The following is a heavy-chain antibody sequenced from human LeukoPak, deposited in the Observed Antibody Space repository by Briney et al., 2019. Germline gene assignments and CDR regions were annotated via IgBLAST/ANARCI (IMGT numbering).Heavy chain of an antibody. Sequence: GGSLRLSCAASGFTFSTYWMSWVRQAQGKGLEWVANINQDGSEKYYVDFVKGRFTISRDNADNSLYLQMNSLRAEDTAVYYCARKTTVPHFDYWGQGTLVTVSS. D-gene: IGHD1-1*01. V-gene: IGHV3-7*04. CDR1: GFTFSTYW. J-gene: IGHJ4*02. CDR2: INQDGSEK. CDR3: ARKTTVPHFDY.